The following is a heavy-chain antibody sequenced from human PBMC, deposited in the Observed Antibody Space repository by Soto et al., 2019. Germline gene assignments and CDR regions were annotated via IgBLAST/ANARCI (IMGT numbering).Heavy chain of an antibody. V-gene: IGHV1-3*01. Sequence: GASVKVSCKASGYTFTSYAMHWVRQAPGQRLEWMGWINAGNGNTKYSQKFQGRVTITRDTSASTAYMELSSLRSEDTAVYYCARDTSGSYSGFHYGMDVWGQGTTVTV. CDR2: INAGNGNT. J-gene: IGHJ6*02. CDR1: GYTFTSYA. D-gene: IGHD1-26*01. CDR3: ARDTSGSYSGFHYGMDV.